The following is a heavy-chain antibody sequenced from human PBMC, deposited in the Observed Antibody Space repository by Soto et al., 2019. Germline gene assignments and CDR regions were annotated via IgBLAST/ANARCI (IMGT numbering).Heavy chain of an antibody. CDR2: ISGSGGST. D-gene: IGHD1-26*01. J-gene: IGHJ4*02. CDR3: APSREEIGRGY. Sequence: EVQLLESGGGLVQPGGSLRLSCAASGFTFSNYAMSWVRQAPGKGREWVSAISGSGGSTYSADSVKGRFTIARDNSKNTLYLQMNILRVEDTAVYYCAPSREEIGRGYWGQGTQVTVSS. CDR1: GFTFSNYA. V-gene: IGHV3-23*01.